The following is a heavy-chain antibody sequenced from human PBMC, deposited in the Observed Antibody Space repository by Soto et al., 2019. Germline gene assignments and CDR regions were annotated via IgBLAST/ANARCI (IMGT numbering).Heavy chain of an antibody. CDR3: VFYGSGSYASYYYYGMDV. CDR2: IIPIFGTA. CDR1: GGTFSSYA. D-gene: IGHD3-10*01. J-gene: IGHJ6*02. Sequence: ASVKVSCKASGGTFSSYAISWVRQAPGQGLEWMGGIIPIFGTANYAQKFQGRVTITADKSTSTAYMELSSLRSEDTAVYYCVFYGSGSYASYYYYGMDVWGQGTTVTVSS. V-gene: IGHV1-69*06.